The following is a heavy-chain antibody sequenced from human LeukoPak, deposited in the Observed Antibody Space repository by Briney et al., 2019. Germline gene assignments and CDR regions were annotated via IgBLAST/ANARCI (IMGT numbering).Heavy chain of an antibody. CDR3: ARQRADYFYHYLDV. J-gene: IGHJ6*03. V-gene: IGHV4-39*01. CDR2: IYYSGRT. Sequence: PSETLSLTCSVVGGSLTSSNQYWGWIRQPPGKGLEWIGSIYYSGRTYYNPSLKSRATISVDTSKNQFSLKLSSLTAADTAVYYCARQRADYFYHYLDVWGKGTSVTVSS. CDR1: GGSLTSSNQY.